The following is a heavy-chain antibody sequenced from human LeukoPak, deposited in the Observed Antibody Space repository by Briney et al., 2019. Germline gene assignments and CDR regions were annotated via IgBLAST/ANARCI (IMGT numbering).Heavy chain of an antibody. J-gene: IGHJ4*02. CDR3: ARAAWGLGRSGWYLDH. D-gene: IGHD6-19*01. Sequence: SETLSLTCTVSGGSISSYYWSWIRQPAGKGLEWIGRIYTSGSTNYNPSLKSRVTISVDTSKNQFSLKLSSVTAADTAVYYCARAAWGLGRSGWYLDHWGQGTLVTVSS. V-gene: IGHV4-4*07. CDR1: GGSISSYY. CDR2: IYTSGST.